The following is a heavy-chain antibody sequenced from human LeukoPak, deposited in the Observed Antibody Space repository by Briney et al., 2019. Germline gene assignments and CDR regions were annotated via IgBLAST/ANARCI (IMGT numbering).Heavy chain of an antibody. CDR1: AFTFSSYN. V-gene: IGHV3-21*01. Sequence: PGGSLRLSCAGSAFTFSSYNMNWVRQAPGKGLEWLSSISSSSSYISYADSVKGRFTISRDNAKNSLTLKMKRPKATATAVPSCARVLQDSIIFDYWGQGTLVTGSS. CDR2: ISSSSSYI. CDR3: ARVLQDSIIFDY. J-gene: IGHJ4*02. D-gene: IGHD3-10*01.